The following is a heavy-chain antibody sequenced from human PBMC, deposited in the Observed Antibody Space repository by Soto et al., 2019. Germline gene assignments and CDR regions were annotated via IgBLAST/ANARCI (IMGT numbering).Heavy chain of an antibody. CDR2: ISYSGSA. V-gene: IGHV4-61*01. Sequence: PSETLSLTCTVSGGSVSSGTYYWSWIRQPPGKGLEWIGYISYSGSATYNPSLKSRVTISVDTSKKQFSLKLSSVTAADTAVYYCARVLWTTTIIVFDYWGQGTLVTVS. CDR3: ARVLWTTTIIVFDY. J-gene: IGHJ4*02. CDR1: GGSVSSGTYY. D-gene: IGHD3-22*01.